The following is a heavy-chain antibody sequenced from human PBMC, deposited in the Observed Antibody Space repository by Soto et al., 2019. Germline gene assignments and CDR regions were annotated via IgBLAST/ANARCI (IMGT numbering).Heavy chain of an antibody. CDR3: VKNSGGFNT. J-gene: IGHJ5*02. CDR2: IDGSGGIT. Sequence: QLLQSGGGLVQPGGSLTLSCAASGFTFGTTDMSWVRQAPGEGLEWVSTIDGSGGITYYADSVKGRFTIARDNSRNTVYLQMNILRGEDTALSYCVKNSGGFNTWGQGALVTVSS. V-gene: IGHV3-23*01. D-gene: IGHD3-10*01. CDR1: GFTFGTTD.